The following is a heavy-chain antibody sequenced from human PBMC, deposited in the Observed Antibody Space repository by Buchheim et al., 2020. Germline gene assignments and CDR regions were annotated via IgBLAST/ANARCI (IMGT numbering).Heavy chain of an antibody. CDR2: ISSSSSTI. J-gene: IGHJ4*02. CDR3: ARGSDSGSYQPFDY. Sequence: EVQLVESGGGLVQRGGTLRLSCAASGFTFSSYSMNWVRQAPGKGREWVSYISSSSSTIYYADSVKGGFTISRDNAKNTLAQQMNSLRAEDTAVYYCARGSDSGSYQPFDYLGQGTL. D-gene: IGHD1-26*01. V-gene: IGHV3-48*04. CDR1: GFTFSSYS.